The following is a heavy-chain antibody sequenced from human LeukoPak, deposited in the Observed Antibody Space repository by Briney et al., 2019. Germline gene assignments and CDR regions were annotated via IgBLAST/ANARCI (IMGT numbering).Heavy chain of an antibody. J-gene: IGHJ4*02. Sequence: SVKLSCKASGFTFTSSAVQWVRQARGQRLEWIGWIVVGSGNTNYAQKFQERVTITRDMSTSTAYMELSSLRSEDTAVYYCAAEYDSSGYVNWGQGTLVTVSS. V-gene: IGHV1-58*01. CDR1: GFTFTSSA. CDR2: IVVGSGNT. CDR3: AAEYDSSGYVN. D-gene: IGHD3-22*01.